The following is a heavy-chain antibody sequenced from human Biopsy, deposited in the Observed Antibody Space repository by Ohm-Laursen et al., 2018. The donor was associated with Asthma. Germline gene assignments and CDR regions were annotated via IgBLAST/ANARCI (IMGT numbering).Heavy chain of an antibody. CDR2: IYYSGST. Sequence: TLSLTCAVSYGSITSGGYYWTWIRQPPGKGLEWIGFIYYSGSTYYNPSLKSRVSISIDTSKNQFSLKLSSVTAADMAVYYCARAQDYYDSRGYYRSFDYWGQGTLVTVPS. CDR1: YGSITSGGYY. V-gene: IGHV4-31*11. CDR3: ARAQDYYDSRGYYRSFDY. D-gene: IGHD3-22*01. J-gene: IGHJ4*02.